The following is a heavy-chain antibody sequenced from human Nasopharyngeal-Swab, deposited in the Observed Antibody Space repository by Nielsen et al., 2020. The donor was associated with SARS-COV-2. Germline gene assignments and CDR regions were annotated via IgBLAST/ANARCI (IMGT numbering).Heavy chain of an antibody. CDR1: GSTFSDYY. CDR3: ARDQSGSYNFDY. J-gene: IGHJ4*02. CDR2: ISSIGSTI. V-gene: IGHV3-11*01. Sequence: GESLKISCAPSGSTFSDYYMSWIRQAPGKGLEWVSYISSIGSTIYYAAPVKGRFTISRDNAKNSLYLQMNSLRAEDTAVYYCARDQSGSYNFDYWGQGTLVTVSS. D-gene: IGHD1-26*01.